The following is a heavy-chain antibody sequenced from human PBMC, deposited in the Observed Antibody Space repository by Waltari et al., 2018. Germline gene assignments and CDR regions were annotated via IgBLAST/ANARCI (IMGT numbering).Heavy chain of an antibody. D-gene: IGHD4-17*01. CDR3: AKDTITVNYFDY. CDR2: IRCDGSNK. CDR1: GFTFSSYG. V-gene: IGHV3-30*02. Sequence: QVQLVESGGGVVQPGGSLRLSCAASGFTFSSYGMHWVRQAPGKGLWWGAFIRCDGSNKYYADSVKGRFPISRDNSKNTLYLQMNSLRAEDTAVYYCAKDTITVNYFDYWGQGTLVTVSS. J-gene: IGHJ4*02.